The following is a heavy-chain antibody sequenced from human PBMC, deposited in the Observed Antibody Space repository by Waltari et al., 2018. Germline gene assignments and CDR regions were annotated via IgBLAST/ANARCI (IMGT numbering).Heavy chain of an antibody. V-gene: IGHV4-59*08. CDR3: AGGWYSSGWHPNSYGMDV. D-gene: IGHD6-19*01. Sequence: QVQLQESGPGLVKPSETLSLTCTVSGGSISSYYWSWIRQPPGKGLEWSGYNYYSGSTNYNPYLKSRVTISVYTSKNQFSLKLRSEDTAVYYCAGGWYSSGWHPNSYGMDVWGQGTTVTVSS. CDR1: GGSISSYY. J-gene: IGHJ6*02. CDR2: NYYSGST.